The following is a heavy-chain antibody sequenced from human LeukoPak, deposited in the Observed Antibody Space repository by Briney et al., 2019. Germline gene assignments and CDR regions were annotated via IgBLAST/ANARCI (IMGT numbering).Heavy chain of an antibody. CDR3: ARLYGSGSYYMDV. J-gene: IGHJ6*02. V-gene: IGHV4-59*08. D-gene: IGHD3-10*01. Sequence: SETLSLTCTVSGGSISSYYWSWIRQPPGKGLEWIGYIYYSGSTNYNPSLKSRVTISVDTSKNQFSLKLSSVTAADTAVYYCARLYGSGSYYMDVWGQGTTVTVSS. CDR1: GGSISSYY. CDR2: IYYSGST.